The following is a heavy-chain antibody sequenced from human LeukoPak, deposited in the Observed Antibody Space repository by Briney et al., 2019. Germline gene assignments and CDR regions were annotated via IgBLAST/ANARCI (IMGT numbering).Heavy chain of an antibody. CDR3: ARVRYSSGWYYFGY. J-gene: IGHJ4*02. CDR2: IYYSGST. Sequence: KPSGTLSLTCTVSGGSISSYYWSWIRQPPGKGLEWIGYIYYSGSTNYNPSLKSRVTISVDTSKNQFSLKLSSVTAADTAVYYCARVRYSSGWYYFGYWGQGTLVTVSS. V-gene: IGHV4-59*01. CDR1: GGSISSYY. D-gene: IGHD6-19*01.